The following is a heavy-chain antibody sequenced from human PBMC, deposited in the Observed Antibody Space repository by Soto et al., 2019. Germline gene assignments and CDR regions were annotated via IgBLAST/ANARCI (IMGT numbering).Heavy chain of an antibody. D-gene: IGHD3-10*01. J-gene: IGHJ4*02. CDR1: GFTFDDYA. V-gene: IGHV3-9*01. CDR3: AKEIEYGSGRNPLDY. Sequence: DVQLVESGGGLVQPGRSLRLSCAASGFTFDDYAMHWVRQAPGKGLEWVSGISWNSGSIGYADSVKGRFTISRDNAKNSLYLQMNSLRAEDTALYYCAKEIEYGSGRNPLDYWGQGTLVTVSS. CDR2: ISWNSGSI.